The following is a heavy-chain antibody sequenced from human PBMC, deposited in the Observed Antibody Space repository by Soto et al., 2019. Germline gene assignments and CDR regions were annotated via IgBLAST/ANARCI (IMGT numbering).Heavy chain of an antibody. Sequence: SETLSLTCTVSGGSITSSYWSWIRRPPGKGLEWIAYIYDTGINGYTPSTSHNPSLKSRVTMSVDTSKSQFSLKLTSVTAADTAVYYCARGEDAFFYYGLDVWGQGITVTVSS. CDR3: ARGEDAFFYYGLDV. V-gene: IGHV4-59*01. CDR2: IYDTGINGYTPST. J-gene: IGHJ6*02. CDR1: GGSITSSY.